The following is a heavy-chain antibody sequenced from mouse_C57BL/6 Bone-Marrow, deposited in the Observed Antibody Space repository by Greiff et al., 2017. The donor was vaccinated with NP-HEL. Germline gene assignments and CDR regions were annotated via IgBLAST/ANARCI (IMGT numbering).Heavy chain of an antibody. CDR2: IDPSDSYT. V-gene: IGHV1-50*01. CDR1: GYTFTSYW. D-gene: IGHD3-2*02. J-gene: IGHJ2*01. CDR3: ARDVQLRPLFDD. Sequence: QVQLQQPGAELVKPGASVKLSCKASGYTFTSYWMQWVKQRPGQGLEWIGEIDPSDSYTNYNQKFKGKATLTVDTSSSTAYMQLSSLTSEDSAVYYCARDVQLRPLFDDWGQGTTLTVSS.